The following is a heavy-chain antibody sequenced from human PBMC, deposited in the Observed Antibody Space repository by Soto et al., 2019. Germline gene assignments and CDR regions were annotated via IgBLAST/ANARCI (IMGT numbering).Heavy chain of an antibody. J-gene: IGHJ4*02. CDR1: GFSLTTSGVG. D-gene: IGHD6-19*01. CDR3: AHRLWWGSGWGRDCFDY. V-gene: IGHV2-5*02. CDR2: IYWDDDK. Sequence: QITLKESGPTLVKPTQTLTLTCTFSGFSLTTSGVGVGWIRQPPGKALEWLALIYWDDDKRYSTSLKSRLTITKDTSKNQVVLTMTNMDPVDTATYYCAHRLWWGSGWGRDCFDYWGQGTLVTVSS.